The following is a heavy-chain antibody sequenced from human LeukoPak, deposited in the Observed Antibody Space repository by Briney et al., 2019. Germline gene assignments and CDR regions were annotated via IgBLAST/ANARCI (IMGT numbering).Heavy chain of an antibody. CDR2: IIPIFGTA. CDR3: ATGPPYIAVAGTSPADWFDP. J-gene: IGHJ5*02. V-gene: IGHV1-69*05. CDR1: GGTFISYG. Sequence: SVKVSSKASGGTFISYGISWVRQAPGQGLEWRGRIIPIFGTANYAQKFQGRVTITTDESTSTAYMELSSLRSEDTAVYYCATGPPYIAVAGTSPADWFDPWGQGTLVTVSS. D-gene: IGHD6-19*01.